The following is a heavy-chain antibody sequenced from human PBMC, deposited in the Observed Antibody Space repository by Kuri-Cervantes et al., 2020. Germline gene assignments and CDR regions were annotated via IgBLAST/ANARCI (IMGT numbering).Heavy chain of an antibody. V-gene: IGHV1-69*04. CDR3: ARDGRRKGSADYGDYDYGHYYYGMDV. Sequence: SVKVSCKASGGTFSSYTISWVRQAPGQGPEWMGRIIPILGIANYAQKFQGRVTITADKSTSTAYMELSSLRSEDTAVYYCARDGRRKGSADYGDYDYGHYYYGMDVWGQGTTVTVSS. CDR1: GGTFSSYT. J-gene: IGHJ6*02. D-gene: IGHD4-17*01. CDR2: IIPILGIA.